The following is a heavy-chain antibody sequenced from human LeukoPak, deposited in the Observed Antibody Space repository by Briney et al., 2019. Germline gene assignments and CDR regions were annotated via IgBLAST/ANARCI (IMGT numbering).Heavy chain of an antibody. D-gene: IGHD3-10*01. V-gene: IGHV5-51*01. J-gene: IGHJ5*02. Sequence: GESLKISCKGSGYSFTSYWIGWVRQMPGKGLEWMGIIYPGDSDTRYSPSFQGQVTISADKSISTAYLQWSSLKASDTAMYCCASFSMVRGVIIPWFDPWGQGTLVTVSS. CDR3: ASFSMVRGVIIPWFDP. CDR1: GYSFTSYW. CDR2: IYPGDSDT.